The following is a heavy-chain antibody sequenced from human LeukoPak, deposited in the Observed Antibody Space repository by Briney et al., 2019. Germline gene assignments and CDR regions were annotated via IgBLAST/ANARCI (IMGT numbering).Heavy chain of an antibody. J-gene: IGHJ4*02. V-gene: IGHV3-15*01. Sequence: GGSLRLSCAASGFTFSNAWMSWVRQAPGKGLEWVGRIKSKTDGGTTDYAAPVKGRFTISRDDSKNTLYLQMNSLRAEDTAIYYCAKGIAAIGSPLLDYWGQGVLVTVSS. CDR2: IKSKTDGGTT. D-gene: IGHD6-13*01. CDR1: GFTFSNAW. CDR3: AKGIAAIGSPLLDY.